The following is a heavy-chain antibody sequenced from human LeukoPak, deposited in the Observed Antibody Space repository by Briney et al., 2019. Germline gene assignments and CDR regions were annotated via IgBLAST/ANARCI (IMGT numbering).Heavy chain of an antibody. Sequence: SETLSLTCAVYGGSFSGYYWSWIRQPPGKGLEWIGEINHSGSTNYNPSLKSRVTISVDTSKNQFSLKLSSVTAADTAVYYCARDMGVLERFNWFDPWGQGTLVTVSS. D-gene: IGHD1-1*01. CDR2: INHSGST. CDR1: GGSFSGYY. V-gene: IGHV4-34*01. J-gene: IGHJ5*02. CDR3: ARDMGVLERFNWFDP.